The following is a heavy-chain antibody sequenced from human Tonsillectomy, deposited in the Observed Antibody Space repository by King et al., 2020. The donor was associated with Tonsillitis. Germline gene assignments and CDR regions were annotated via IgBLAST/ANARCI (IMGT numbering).Heavy chain of an antibody. CDR3: ARDRSASYYPPDY. V-gene: IGHV3-21*01. Sequence: VQLVESGGDLVKPGGSLRLSCAASGFTFSSYNMNWVRQAAGKGLEWVSSISSSGSSIYYADSVKGRFTISRDNAKSSLYLQMNSLRVEDTAVYYCARDRSASYYPPDYWSQGTLVTVSS. J-gene: IGHJ4*02. CDR2: ISSSGSSI. CDR1: GFTFSSYN. D-gene: IGHD4-11*01.